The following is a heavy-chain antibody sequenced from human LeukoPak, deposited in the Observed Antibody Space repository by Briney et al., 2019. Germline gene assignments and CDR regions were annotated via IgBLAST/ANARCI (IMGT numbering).Heavy chain of an antibody. J-gene: IGHJ4*02. CDR3: ARDIVVVPAAIYYFDY. Sequence: GGSLRLSCAASGFTFSSYWMSWVRQAPGKGLEWVANIKQDGSEKYYVDSVKGRFTISRDNATNSLYLKMNSLRAEDTAVYYCARDIVVVPAAIYYFDYWGQGTLVTVSS. CDR1: GFTFSSYW. D-gene: IGHD2-2*02. CDR2: IKQDGSEK. V-gene: IGHV3-7*01.